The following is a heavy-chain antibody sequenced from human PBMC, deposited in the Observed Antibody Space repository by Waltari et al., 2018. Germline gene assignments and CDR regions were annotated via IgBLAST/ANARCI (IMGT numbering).Heavy chain of an antibody. Sequence: EVQLLESGGGLVQPGGSLRLSCAASGFTFSSYAMSWVRQAPGKGVEWVSAVSGSGGSTYYADSGSARLTITRDNSKNTLYLQMNSLRAEDTAVYYCAKDPKLELRPAGYWGQGTLVTVSS. D-gene: IGHD1-7*01. CDR2: VSGSGGST. CDR3: AKDPKLELRPAGY. CDR1: GFTFSSYA. V-gene: IGHV3-23*01. J-gene: IGHJ4*02.